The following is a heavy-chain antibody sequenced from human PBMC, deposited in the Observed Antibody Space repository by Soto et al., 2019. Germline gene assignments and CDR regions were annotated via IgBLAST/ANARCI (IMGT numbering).Heavy chain of an antibody. CDR1: GGTFSSYA. J-gene: IGHJ4*02. V-gene: IGHV1-69*13. CDR2: IIPIFGTA. CDR3: ARSGGSGSDY. Sequence: RASEKVSCKASGGTFSSYAISWVRQAPGQGLEWMGGIIPIFGTANYAQKFQGRVTITADESTSTAYMELSSLRSEDTAVYYCARSGGSGSDYWGQGTLVTVSS. D-gene: IGHD3-22*01.